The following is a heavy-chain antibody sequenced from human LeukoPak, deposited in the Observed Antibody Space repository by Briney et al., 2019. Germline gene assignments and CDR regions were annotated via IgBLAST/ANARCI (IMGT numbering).Heavy chain of an antibody. Sequence: GGSLRLSCAASGFTFSTYGMHWVRQAPGKGLEWVAFLHFDGSNKYYAGSLKGRFTISRDNSKNTLFLQMNSLRAEDTAVYYCAKASTKGFHFDYWGQGTLVTVSS. CDR3: AKASTKGFHFDY. CDR2: LHFDGSNK. CDR1: GFTFSTYG. D-gene: IGHD2-8*01. J-gene: IGHJ4*02. V-gene: IGHV3-30*02.